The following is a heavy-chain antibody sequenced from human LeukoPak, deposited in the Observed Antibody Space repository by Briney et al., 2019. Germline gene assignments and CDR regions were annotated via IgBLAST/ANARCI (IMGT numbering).Heavy chain of an antibody. Sequence: PGGSLRLSCAVSGLTVSSNYMSWVRQAPGKGLEWVSIIYSGDSTFYADSVKGRFTTSRDNSKHTLYLQMNSLRAEDTAVYYCARGEVFDYWGQGTLVTVSS. D-gene: IGHD1-26*01. CDR2: IYSGDST. CDR3: ARGEVFDY. J-gene: IGHJ4*02. V-gene: IGHV3-66*01. CDR1: GLTVSSNY.